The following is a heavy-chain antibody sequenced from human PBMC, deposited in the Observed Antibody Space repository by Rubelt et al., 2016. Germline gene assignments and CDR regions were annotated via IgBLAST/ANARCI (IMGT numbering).Heavy chain of an antibody. CDR3: AKGIAVAGLEY. CDR1: GFAFDDYA. CDR2: ISWDSGSI. D-gene: IGHD6-19*01. V-gene: IGHV3-9*01. Sequence: EVQLLGSGGGLVQPGGSLRLSCAASGFAFDDYAMHWVRQAPGKGLEWVAGISWDSGSIDYADSVKGRCTISRDNAKNSLYLEMNSLRAEDTALYYGAKGIAVAGLEYWGQGTLVTVSS. J-gene: IGHJ4*02.